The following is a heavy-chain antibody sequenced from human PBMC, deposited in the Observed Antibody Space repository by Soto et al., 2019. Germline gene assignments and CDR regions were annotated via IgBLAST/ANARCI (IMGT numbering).Heavy chain of an antibody. CDR2: INHSGST. J-gene: IGHJ3*02. D-gene: IGHD3-22*01. CDR1: GGSFSGYY. CDR3: AREGEYYDSSGEDAFDI. Sequence: QVQLQQWAAGLLKPSETLSLTCAVYGGSFSGYYWSWIRQPPGKGLEWIGEINHSGSTNYNPSLKSRVTISVDTSKNQFSLKLSSVTAADTAVYYCAREGEYYDSSGEDAFDIWGQGTMVTVSS. V-gene: IGHV4-34*01.